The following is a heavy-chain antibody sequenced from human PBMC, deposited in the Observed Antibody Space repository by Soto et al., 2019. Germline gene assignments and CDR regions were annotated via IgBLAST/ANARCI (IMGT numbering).Heavy chain of an antibody. D-gene: IGHD5-18*01. J-gene: IGHJ5*02. V-gene: IGHV4-31*03. CDR1: GGSISSGGYY. CDR3: ARESWIQLWKTNWFDP. Sequence: SETLSLTCTVSGGSISSGGYYWSWLRQHPGQGLEWIGYIYYSGSTYYNPSLKSRVTISVDTSKNQFSLKLSSVTAADTAAYYWARESWIQLWKTNWFDPWGQRTLVTVSS. CDR2: IYYSGST.